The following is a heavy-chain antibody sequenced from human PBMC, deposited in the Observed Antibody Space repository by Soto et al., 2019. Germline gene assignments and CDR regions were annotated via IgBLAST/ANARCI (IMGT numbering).Heavy chain of an antibody. CDR1: GGTFSNYA. Sequence: QVQLVQSGAEINKRGSSVKVSCKASGGTFSNYAITWVRQAPGQGLEWVARIIPIFGTTNVAQKFQGRVTITADESTTTAYMELSGLRSDDTAVYYCAKDGGADGYFGNWLDPWGQGTLVTVSS. V-gene: IGHV1-69*15. D-gene: IGHD5-12*01. CDR3: AKDGGADGYFGNWLDP. CDR2: IIPIFGTT. J-gene: IGHJ5*02.